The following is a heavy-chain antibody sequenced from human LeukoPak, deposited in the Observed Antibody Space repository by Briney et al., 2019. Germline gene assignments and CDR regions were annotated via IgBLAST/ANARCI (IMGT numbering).Heavy chain of an antibody. J-gene: IGHJ4*02. CDR3: ARWAATVTCFDY. D-gene: IGHD4-17*01. CDR1: GYTFIGYY. Sequence: GASVKVSCKASGYTFIGYYMHWVRQAPGQGLEWMGWINPNSGGTNYAQKFQGRVTMTRDTSISTAYMELSRLRSDDTAVYYCARWAATVTCFDYWGQGTLVTVSS. V-gene: IGHV1-2*02. CDR2: INPNSGGT.